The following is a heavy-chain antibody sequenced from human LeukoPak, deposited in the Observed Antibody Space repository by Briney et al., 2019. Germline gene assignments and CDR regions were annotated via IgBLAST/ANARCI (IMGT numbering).Heavy chain of an antibody. J-gene: IGHJ3*02. CDR2: ISYDGSNK. V-gene: IGHV3-30*18. Sequence: GGSLRLSCAASGFTFSSYGMHWVRQAPGKGLEWVAVISYDGSNKYYADSVKGRFTISRDNSKNTLYLRMNSLRAEDTAVYYCAKPVVDTAIGDAFDIWGQGTMVTVSS. CDR3: AKPVVDTAIGDAFDI. D-gene: IGHD5-18*01. CDR1: GFTFSSYG.